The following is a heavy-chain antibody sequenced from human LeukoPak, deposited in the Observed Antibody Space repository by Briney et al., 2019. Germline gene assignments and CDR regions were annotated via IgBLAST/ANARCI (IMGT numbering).Heavy chain of an antibody. CDR1: GGSFSGHY. J-gene: IGHJ4*02. D-gene: IGHD3-10*01. V-gene: IGHV4-34*01. CDR3: ATLDYYTSGRSFDY. CDR2: INHSGGT. Sequence: SETLSLTCAVYGGSFSGHYWAWIRQPPGKGLEWIGEINHSGGTNYNPSFKSRVTMSVDTSQNQFSLKLSSVTAADTALYYCATLDYYTSGRSFDYWGQGTLVTVSS.